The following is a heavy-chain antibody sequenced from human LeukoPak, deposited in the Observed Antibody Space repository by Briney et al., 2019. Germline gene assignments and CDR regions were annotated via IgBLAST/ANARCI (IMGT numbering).Heavy chain of an antibody. CDR1: GYTFTGYY. V-gene: IGHV1-2*02. CDR3: ASLYGSGSWYAFDI. D-gene: IGHD3-10*01. CDR2: INPNSGGT. Sequence: ASVKVSCKTSGYTFTGYYMHWVRQAPGQGLEWMGWINPNSGGTNSAQKFQGRVTMTRDTSISTAYMELSRLRSDDTAVYYCASLYGSGSWYAFDIWGQGTMVTVSS. J-gene: IGHJ3*02.